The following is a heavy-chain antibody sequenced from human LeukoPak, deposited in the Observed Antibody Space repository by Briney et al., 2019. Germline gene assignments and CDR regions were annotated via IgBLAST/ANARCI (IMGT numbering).Heavy chain of an antibody. Sequence: GASVKVSCTASGYTFTGYYMHWVRQAPGQGLEWMGWINPNSGGTNYAQKFQGRVTMTRDTSISTAYMELSRLRSDDTAVYYCARDLMRGSNWGAFDIWGQGTMVTVSS. CDR1: GYTFTGYY. CDR3: ARDLMRGSNWGAFDI. V-gene: IGHV1-2*02. CDR2: INPNSGGT. J-gene: IGHJ3*02. D-gene: IGHD7-27*01.